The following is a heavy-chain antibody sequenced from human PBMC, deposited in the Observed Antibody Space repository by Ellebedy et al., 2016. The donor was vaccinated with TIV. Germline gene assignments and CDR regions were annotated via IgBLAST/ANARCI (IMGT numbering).Heavy chain of an antibody. CDR3: AKSSSGDNYYDYYYMDV. CDR1: GYTFTGYY. Sequence: ASVKVSXXASGYTFTGYYIHWVRQAPGEGLEWMGWINPYSDGTNYAQEFQGRVTMTRDTSISTAYMVLGSLRSDDTAVYYCAKSSSGDNYYDYYYMDVWGKGTTVTVSS. V-gene: IGHV1-2*02. CDR2: INPYSDGT. J-gene: IGHJ6*03. D-gene: IGHD2-21*02.